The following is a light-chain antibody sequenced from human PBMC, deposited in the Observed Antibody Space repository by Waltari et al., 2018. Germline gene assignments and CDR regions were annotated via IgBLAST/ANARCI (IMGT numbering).Light chain of an antibody. J-gene: IGKJ1*01. V-gene: IGKV1-39*01. CDR2: SAS. Sequence: DIQMTQSPSSLSTSVGDRVTITCRASQAISTYLNWYQLKPGKAPRLMIYSASSLQSGVPSMFSGSGSGSDFSFTINSLQPEDFATYYCQQSYSAPWTFGQGTKVNIK. CDR1: QAISTY. CDR3: QQSYSAPWT.